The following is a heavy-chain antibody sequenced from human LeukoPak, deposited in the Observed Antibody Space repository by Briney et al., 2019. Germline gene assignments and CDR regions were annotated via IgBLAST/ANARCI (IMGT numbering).Heavy chain of an antibody. J-gene: IGHJ4*02. CDR3: ARAGEYSSSWCVWSFFDY. V-gene: IGHV3-33*01. CDR2: MWYDGSNK. CDR1: GFTFSSYG. D-gene: IGHD6-13*01. Sequence: GRSLRLSCAASGFTFSSYGMHWVRQAPGKGLEWVAVMWYDGSNKYYADSVKGRFTISRDNSKNTLYLQMNSLRAEDTAVYYCARAGEYSSSWCVWSFFDYWGQGTLVTVSS.